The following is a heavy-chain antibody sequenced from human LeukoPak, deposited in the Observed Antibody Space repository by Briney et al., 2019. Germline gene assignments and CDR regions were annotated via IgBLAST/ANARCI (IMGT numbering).Heavy chain of an antibody. CDR3: AKDPRSKGGYPNYFDY. J-gene: IGHJ4*02. V-gene: IGHV3-30*02. D-gene: IGHD3-22*01. CDR1: GFTFSSYG. CDR2: IRYDGSNK. Sequence: GGSLRLSCAASGFTFSSYGMHWVRQAPGKGLEWVAFIRYDGSNKYYADPVKGRFTISRDNSKNTLYLQMNSLRAEDTAVYYCAKDPRSKGGYPNYFDYWGQGTLVTVSS.